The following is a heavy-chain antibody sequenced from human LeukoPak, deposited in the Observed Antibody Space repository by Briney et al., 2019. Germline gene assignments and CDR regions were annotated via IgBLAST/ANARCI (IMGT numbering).Heavy chain of an antibody. CDR3: ARGRRLSGARNFDY. V-gene: IGHV4-34*01. CDR1: GGSFSGYY. CDR2: INHSGST. Sequence: SETLSLTCAVYGGSFSGYYWSWIRQPPGKGLEWIGEINHSGSTNYNPSLKSRVAISVDTSKNQFSLKLSSVTAADTAVYYCARGRRLSGARNFDYWGQGTLVTVSS. J-gene: IGHJ4*02. D-gene: IGHD6-25*01.